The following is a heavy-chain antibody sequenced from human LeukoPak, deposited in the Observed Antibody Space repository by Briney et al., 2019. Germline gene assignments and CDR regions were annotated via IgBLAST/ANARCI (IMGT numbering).Heavy chain of an antibody. D-gene: IGHD6-19*01. Sequence: SQTLSLTCAISGDSVSSNSAAWNWIRQSPSRGLEWLGRTYYRSKWYNDYAVSVKSRITINPDTSKNQFSLQLNSVTPEDTAVYYCARVRTRPPPYSSGWDDAFDIWGQGTMVTASS. J-gene: IGHJ3*02. CDR2: TYYRSKWYN. V-gene: IGHV6-1*01. CDR3: ARVRTRPPPYSSGWDDAFDI. CDR1: GDSVSSNSAA.